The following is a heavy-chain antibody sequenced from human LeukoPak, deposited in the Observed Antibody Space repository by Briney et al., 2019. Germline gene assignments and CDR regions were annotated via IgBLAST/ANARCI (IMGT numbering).Heavy chain of an antibody. J-gene: IGHJ6*02. CDR2: IYYSGST. CDR1: GGSISSGGYY. D-gene: IGHD6-19*01. CDR3: ASDLSAVAGTYGMDV. Sequence: TSETLSLTCTVSGGSISSGGYYWSWIHQHPGKGLEWIGYIYYSGSTYYNPSLKSRVTISVDTSKNQFSLKLSSVTAADTAVYYCASDLSAVAGTYGMDVWGQGTTVTVSS. V-gene: IGHV4-31*03.